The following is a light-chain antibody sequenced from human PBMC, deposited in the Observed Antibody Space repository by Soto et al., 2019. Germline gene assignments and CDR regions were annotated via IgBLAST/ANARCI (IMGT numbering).Light chain of an antibody. V-gene: IGKV3-15*01. CDR3: HQYDSWPPYT. J-gene: IGKJ2*01. Sequence: EIVMTQSPATLSVSPGERATRSCRASQSISINLAWYQQKLGQAPRLLIYGASTRATDIPARFSGSGSGTEFTLTISSLQSEDYAIYYCHQYDSWPPYTFGQGTKVEIK. CDR1: QSISIN. CDR2: GAS.